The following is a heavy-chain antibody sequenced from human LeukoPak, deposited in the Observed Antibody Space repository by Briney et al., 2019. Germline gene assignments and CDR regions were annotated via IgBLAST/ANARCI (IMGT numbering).Heavy chain of an antibody. V-gene: IGHV3-7*01. CDR2: IKEDGSEK. Sequence: GGSLRLSCAASEFTLRNYWMSWVRQAPGKGLEWVATIKEDGSEKYYVDSVKGQFTISRENAKNSLYLQMNSLRAEDTAVYYCARSFYGHDPYYCYMNVWGKGTTVTVSS. CDR3: ARSFYGHDPYYCYMNV. J-gene: IGHJ6*03. D-gene: IGHD2-2*01. CDR1: EFTLRNYW.